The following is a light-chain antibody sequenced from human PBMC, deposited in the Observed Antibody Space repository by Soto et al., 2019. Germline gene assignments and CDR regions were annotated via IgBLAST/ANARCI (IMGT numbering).Light chain of an antibody. CDR2: AAS. V-gene: IGKV1-39*01. CDR3: QQSYSTPK. J-gene: IGKJ1*01. Sequence: DIQLTQSPSSLSASVGDRVTITCRASQSISSYLNWYQQKPGKAPKLLIYAASSLQSGVPSRFSGSGSGTDFTLTISILQPEDFATYYCQQSYSTPKFGQGTKVDI. CDR1: QSISSY.